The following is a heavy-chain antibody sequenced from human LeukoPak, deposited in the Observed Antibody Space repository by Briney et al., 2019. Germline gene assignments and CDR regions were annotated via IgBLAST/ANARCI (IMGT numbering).Heavy chain of an antibody. CDR1: GYTFTNYA. CDR3: ARERWHCRVNCYSVYYYALDV. CDR2: INPGNGDT. J-gene: IGHJ6*02. D-gene: IGHD2-15*01. V-gene: IGHV1-3*01. Sequence: ASVKVSCKGSGYTFTNYAVHWVRQAPGQRLEWLGRINPGNGDTKYSQNFQGRATVTSDTSAATAYVELNSLTSEDTAVYYCARERWHCRVNCYSVYYYALDVWGQGTTVTVSS.